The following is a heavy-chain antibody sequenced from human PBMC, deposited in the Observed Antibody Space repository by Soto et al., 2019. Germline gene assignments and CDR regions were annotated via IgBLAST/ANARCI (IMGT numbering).Heavy chain of an antibody. Sequence: QVQLVQSGAEVKKPESSVKVSCKAPGGTFSTYAISWVRQAPGQGLEWMGGIIPMFGTANYAQRFQDMVTISADKSTNTVYMELSSLRSEDTAVYFCASGIQLWLRRINNGYSGWGQGTLVTVSS. CDR2: IIPMFGTA. CDR3: ASGIQLWLRRINNGYSG. V-gene: IGHV1-69*14. J-gene: IGHJ4*02. CDR1: GGTFSTYA. D-gene: IGHD5-18*01.